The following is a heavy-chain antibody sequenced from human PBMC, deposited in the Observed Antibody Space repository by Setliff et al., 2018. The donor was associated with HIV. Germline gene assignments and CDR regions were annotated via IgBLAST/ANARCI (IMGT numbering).Heavy chain of an antibody. CDR2: IQSGGIM. CDR3: AKLDYYDYSGSWARKVAINF. CDR1: GLTLSNSA. J-gene: IGHJ3*01. D-gene: IGHD3-22*01. Sequence: GGSLRLSCAASGLTLSNSAMTWVRQRPGRGLEWVSLIQSGGIMYYADSVKGRFTISRDNSNNTLSLQMSSLRAEDTALYYCAKLDYYDYSGSWARKVAINFWGRGTMVTVSS. V-gene: IGHV3-23*01.